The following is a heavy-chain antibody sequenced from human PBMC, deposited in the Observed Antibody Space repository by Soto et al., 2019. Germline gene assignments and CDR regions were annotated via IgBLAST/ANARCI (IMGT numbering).Heavy chain of an antibody. CDR2: IYYSGSS. V-gene: IGHV4-59*01. CDR3: ARERHNGGAGNYYYYGMDV. CDR1: GGSISGYD. Sequence: PAETLSLTCTVSGGSISGYDWRWIRQAPGKGLEWIGYIYYSGSSDYNPSLKRRVTISVDSSKNQFSLKLSSVTAADTAVYYCARERHNGGAGNYYYYGMDVWGQGTTVTVSS. J-gene: IGHJ6*02. D-gene: IGHD2-8*01.